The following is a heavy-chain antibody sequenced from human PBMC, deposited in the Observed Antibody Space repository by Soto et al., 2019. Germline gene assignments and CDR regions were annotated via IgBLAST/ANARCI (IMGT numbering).Heavy chain of an antibody. Sequence: QVHLVESGGGVVQTGRSLRLSCATSGFTFSNYAMHWVRQAPGKGLEWVAFITFDERKKYYADSVKGRFTISRDTSANSLYLQMNSLRFEDTAVYYCASAGLYDCNKVWYGPWFDAWGQWTLFTVSS. CDR2: ITFDERKK. J-gene: IGHJ5*02. V-gene: IGHV3-30*03. CDR3: ASAGLYDCNKVWYGPWFDA. CDR1: GFTFSNYA. D-gene: IGHD2-15*01.